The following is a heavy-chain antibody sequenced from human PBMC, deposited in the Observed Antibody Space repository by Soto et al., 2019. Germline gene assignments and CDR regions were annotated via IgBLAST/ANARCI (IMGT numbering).Heavy chain of an antibody. CDR3: ARVSGFSSTSVDY. CDR2: ILYDGSNE. D-gene: IGHD6-13*01. J-gene: IGHJ4*02. V-gene: IGHV3-33*01. CDR1: GFTFSSYN. Sequence: GGSLRLSCVAFGFTFSSYNMHWVRQAPGRGLEWVSFILYDGSNELYADSVKGRFTISRDNSKNTLYLQMNSLRAEDTAVYYCARVSGFSSTSVDYWGQGTLVTVSS.